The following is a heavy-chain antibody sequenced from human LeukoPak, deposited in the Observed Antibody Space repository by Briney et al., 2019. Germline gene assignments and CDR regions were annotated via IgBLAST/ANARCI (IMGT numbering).Heavy chain of an antibody. CDR2: TNPNSGGT. Sequence: ASVKVSCKASGYTFTGYYMHWVRQAPGQGLEWMGWTNPNSGGTNYAQKFQGRVTMTRDTSISTAYMELSRLRSDDTAVYYCARYRMITFGGVTLDAFDIWGQGTMVTVSS. J-gene: IGHJ3*02. D-gene: IGHD3-16*01. V-gene: IGHV1-2*02. CDR3: ARYRMITFGGVTLDAFDI. CDR1: GYTFTGYY.